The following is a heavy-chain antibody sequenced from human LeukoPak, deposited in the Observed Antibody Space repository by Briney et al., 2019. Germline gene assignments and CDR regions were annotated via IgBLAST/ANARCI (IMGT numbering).Heavy chain of an antibody. CDR2: ISYDGSNK. J-gene: IGHJ4*02. D-gene: IGHD3-10*01. V-gene: IGHV3-30*04. CDR1: GFTFSSYA. Sequence: GGSLRLSCAASGFTFSSYAMHWVRQAPGKGLEWVAVISYDGSNKYYADSVKGRFTISRDNSKNTLYLQMNSLRAEDTAVYYCASAGSFDYWGQGTLVTVSS. CDR3: ASAGSFDY.